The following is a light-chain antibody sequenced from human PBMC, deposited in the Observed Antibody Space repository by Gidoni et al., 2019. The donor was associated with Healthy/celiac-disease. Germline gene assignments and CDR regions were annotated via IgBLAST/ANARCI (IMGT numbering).Light chain of an antibody. Sequence: QSALTPPASVSGSPGQSITISCTGTSSDVGSYNLVSWYQQLPGKAPKLMSYEGSKRPSGVSNRFSGSKSGNTASLTISGLQAEDEADYYCCSYAGRVFGGGTKLTVL. CDR3: CSYAGRV. J-gene: IGLJ3*02. CDR1: SSDVGSYNL. CDR2: EGS. V-gene: IGLV2-23*01.